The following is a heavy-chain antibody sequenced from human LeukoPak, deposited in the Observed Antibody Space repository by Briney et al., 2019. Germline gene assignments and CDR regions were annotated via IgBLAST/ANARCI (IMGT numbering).Heavy chain of an antibody. CDR2: T. CDR3: ARGGPITMIVVVIDDSGYFDY. V-gene: IGHV1-46*01. D-gene: IGHD3-22*01. J-gene: IGHJ4*02. Sequence: TSYAQKFQGRVTMTRDTSTSTVYMELSSLRSEDTAVYYCARGGPITMIVVVIDDSGYFDYWGQGTLVTVSS.